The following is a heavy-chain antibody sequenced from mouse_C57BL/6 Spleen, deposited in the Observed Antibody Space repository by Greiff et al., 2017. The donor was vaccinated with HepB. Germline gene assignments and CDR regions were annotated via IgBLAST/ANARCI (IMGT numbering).Heavy chain of an antibody. Sequence: DVQLQESGPGMVKPSQSLSLTCTVTGYSITSGYDWHWIRHFPGNKLEWMGYISYSGSTNYNPSLKRRISITHDTSKNHFFLKLNSVTTEDTATYYCARGGYGYAMDYWGQGTSVTVSS. J-gene: IGHJ4*01. D-gene: IGHD2-2*01. CDR3: ARGGYGYAMDY. CDR2: ISYSGST. V-gene: IGHV3-1*01. CDR1: GYSITSGYD.